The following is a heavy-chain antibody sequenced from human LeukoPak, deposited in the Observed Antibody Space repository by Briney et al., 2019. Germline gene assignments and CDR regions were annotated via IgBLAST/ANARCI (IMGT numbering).Heavy chain of an antibody. D-gene: IGHD2-2*01. V-gene: IGHV3-15*01. Sequence: GGSLRLSCAASGFTFSNAWMSWVRQAPGKGLGWVGRIKRKTDGGTTEYAAPVKGRFTISRDDSKNTLYLQMNSLKIEDTGVYYCTTGSTRFDYWGQGTLVTVSS. CDR1: GFTFSNAW. CDR2: IKRKTDGGTT. CDR3: TTGSTRFDY. J-gene: IGHJ4*02.